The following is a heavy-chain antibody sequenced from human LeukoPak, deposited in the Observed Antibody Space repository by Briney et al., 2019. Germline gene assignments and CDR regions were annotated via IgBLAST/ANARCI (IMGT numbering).Heavy chain of an antibody. CDR1: GYSISSGYY. J-gene: IGHJ6*03. D-gene: IGHD1-26*01. Sequence: SETLSLTCTVSGYSISSGYYWGWIRQPPGKGLEWIGSIYHSGRTFYNPSLKSRVTISLDTSKNQFSLKLSSVTAEDTAVYYCARQSGSYGVYYYYMDVWGKGTTVTISS. CDR2: IYHSGRT. CDR3: ARQSGSYGVYYYYMDV. V-gene: IGHV4-38-2*02.